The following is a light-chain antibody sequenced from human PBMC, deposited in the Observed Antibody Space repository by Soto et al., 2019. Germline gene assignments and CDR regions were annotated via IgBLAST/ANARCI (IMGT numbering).Light chain of an antibody. V-gene: IGKV3-15*01. J-gene: IGKJ1*01. CDR2: GAS. Sequence: EIVMTQSPAILSVSPGERATLSCRASQSVSSNLAWYQQKPGQATRLLIYGASTRATGIPARFSGSGSGTEFTLTISSLQSEAFAVYYCQQYNNWPSWTFGQGTKVEIK. CDR1: QSVSSN. CDR3: QQYNNWPSWT.